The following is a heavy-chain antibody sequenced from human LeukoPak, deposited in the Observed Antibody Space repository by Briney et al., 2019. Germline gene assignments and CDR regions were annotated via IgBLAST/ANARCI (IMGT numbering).Heavy chain of an antibody. V-gene: IGHV3-23*01. D-gene: IGHD2-2*01. Sequence: GGSLRLSCAASGFTCSSYAMSWVRKAPGKGLEWVSAISGSGGSTYYADSVKGRFTISRDNSKNTLYLQTNSLSAEDTAVYYCAKYQAFHLDYWGQGTLVTVSS. CDR3: AKYQAFHLDY. CDR2: ISGSGGST. CDR1: GFTCSSYA. J-gene: IGHJ4*02.